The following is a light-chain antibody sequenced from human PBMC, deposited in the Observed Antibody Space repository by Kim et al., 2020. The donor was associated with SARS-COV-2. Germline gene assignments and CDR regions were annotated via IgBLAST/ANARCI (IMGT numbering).Light chain of an antibody. CDR3: QQFGRSPWT. J-gene: IGKJ1*01. CDR1: LTVSGTY. V-gene: IGKV3-20*01. Sequence: SPGERVTLSCRASLTVSGTYLAWYQQKPGQPPRLLIYSASNRATGIPDRFSGSGSGTDFTLTINRLEPEDFALYYCQQFGRSPWTFGQGTKVEIK. CDR2: SAS.